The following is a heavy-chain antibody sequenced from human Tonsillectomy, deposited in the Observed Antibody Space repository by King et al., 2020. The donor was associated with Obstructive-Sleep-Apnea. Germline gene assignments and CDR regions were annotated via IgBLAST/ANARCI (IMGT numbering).Heavy chain of an antibody. CDR2: INSDGSTT. J-gene: IGHJ3*02. V-gene: IGHV3-74*01. D-gene: IGHD5-12*01. CDR1: GFTLTSFW. Sequence: VQLVESGGGLVQPGGSLRLSCAASGFTLTSFWMHWVRQAPGEGLVWVSRINSDGSTTGYADSVKGRFTISRYNAKNTLFLQMNSLRAEDTAVYYCARDQSAYAGAFDIWGQGTMVTVSS. CDR3: ARDQSAYAGAFDI.